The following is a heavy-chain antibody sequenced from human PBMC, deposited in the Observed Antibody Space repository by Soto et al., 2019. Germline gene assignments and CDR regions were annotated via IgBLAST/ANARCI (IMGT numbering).Heavy chain of an antibody. CDR2: IRSKAYGGTT. V-gene: IGHV3-49*03. Sequence: GGSVRLSCTASGFTFGDYAMSGFRQAPGKGLEWVGFIRSKAYGGTTEYAASVKGRFTISRDDSKSIAYLQMNSLKTEDTAVYYCTRGPRFMHCSGGSCYSGPQPSDYWGQGILVTVSS. CDR1: GFTFGDYA. D-gene: IGHD2-15*01. CDR3: TRGPRFMHCSGGSCYSGPQPSDY. J-gene: IGHJ4*02.